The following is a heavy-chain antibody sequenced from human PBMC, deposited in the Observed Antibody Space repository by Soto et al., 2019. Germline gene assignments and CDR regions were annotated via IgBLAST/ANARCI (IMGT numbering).Heavy chain of an antibody. CDR2: INPNGGST. D-gene: IGHD4-4*01. CDR1: GYTFNNYY. J-gene: IGHJ4*02. V-gene: IGHV1-46*02. Sequence: QVQLVQSGAGVKRPGASVKLSCRASGYTFNNYYMHWVRQAPGRGLESMGLINPNGGSTVYAQSFQGRVTLTRDPSTSTVFMELTSLRSEDTAVYYCARDGDTTVEATAYGGLAYWGQGSLVTVSS. CDR3: ARDGDTTVEATAYGGLAY.